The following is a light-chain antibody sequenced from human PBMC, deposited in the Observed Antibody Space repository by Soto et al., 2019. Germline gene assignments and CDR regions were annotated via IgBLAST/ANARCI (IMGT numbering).Light chain of an antibody. CDR3: LQSSSGLPGT. J-gene: IGKJ1*01. Sequence: IVLTQSPAPLSWSPGEGGTLSCWASQSASSYLARYQHNPGQAPRLPIYDASNRATGVPAGFRGSGSGTDFTRTTSSLQPEDVAGDFCLQSSSGLPGTFGPGTKGDIK. V-gene: IGKV3-11*01. CDR1: QSASSY. CDR2: DAS.